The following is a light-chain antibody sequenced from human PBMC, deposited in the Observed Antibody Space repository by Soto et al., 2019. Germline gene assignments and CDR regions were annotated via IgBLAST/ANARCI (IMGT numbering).Light chain of an antibody. V-gene: IGKV3-11*01. J-gene: IGKJ1*01. CDR2: QTS. Sequence: EIVLTQSPATLSLSPGERATLSCRASQYINTRLAWYQHRPGQAPRLPIYQTSLRAAGIPARFSASGSGTDFTLTISDVQPEDFALYYCHQRQSWPRTFGQGTKVDIK. CDR1: QYINTR. CDR3: HQRQSWPRT.